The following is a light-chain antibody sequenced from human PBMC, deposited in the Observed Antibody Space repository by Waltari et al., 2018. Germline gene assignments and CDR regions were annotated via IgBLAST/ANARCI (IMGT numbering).Light chain of an antibody. CDR1: QSLLHSDGKTY. V-gene: IGKV2D-29*02. CDR2: EAF. J-gene: IGKJ2*01. CDR3: MQTVQLPSFT. Sequence: DIVMTQTPPSLSVTPGQPASISCKSSQSLLHSDGKTYLYWYLQKPGQSPQLLIYEAFNRFSGVPDRFSGSGSGRDFTLKISRVEAEDVGFYYCMQTVQLPSFTFGQGTKLEIK.